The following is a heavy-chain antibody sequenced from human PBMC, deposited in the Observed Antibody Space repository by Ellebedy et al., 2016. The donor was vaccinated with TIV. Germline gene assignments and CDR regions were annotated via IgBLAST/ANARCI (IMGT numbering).Heavy chain of an antibody. V-gene: IGHV4-59*01. CDR3: ARGARFGSRPYYMDV. CDR1: NGSISAYY. Sequence: MPSETLSLTCIVSNGSISAYYWSWIRQPPGKGLEWIGYIYYTGSTTYNPSLESRATLSVDTSRNQLSLRLSSVTAADTAVYYCARGARFGSRPYYMDVWGKGTTVTVS. D-gene: IGHD3-16*01. CDR2: IYYTGST. J-gene: IGHJ6*03.